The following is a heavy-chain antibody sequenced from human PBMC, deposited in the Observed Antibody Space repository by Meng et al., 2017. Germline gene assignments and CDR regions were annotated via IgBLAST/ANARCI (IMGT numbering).Heavy chain of an antibody. CDR1: GCTCSDYY. Sequence: VRQVWAGGRVVNPGGPLLISCAAAGCTCSDYYMSCIRQAPGKGVEWVSDISCSGGTIYYAHSLKGRFTISRDNAKNSLYLQMNSLRAEDTAVYYCASEPDYGQDVDYWGQGTLVTVSS. V-gene: IGHV3-11*04. J-gene: IGHJ4*02. D-gene: IGHD4-17*01. CDR2: ISCSGGTI. CDR3: ASEPDYGQDVDY.